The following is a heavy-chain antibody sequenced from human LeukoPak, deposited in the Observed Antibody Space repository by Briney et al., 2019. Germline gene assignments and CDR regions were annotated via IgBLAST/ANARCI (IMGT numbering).Heavy chain of an antibody. CDR2: IYTSGST. D-gene: IGHD3-3*01. V-gene: IGHV4-4*07. J-gene: IGHJ4*02. CDR3: ARERPSYYDFWSGYSGPDY. CDR1: GGSISSYY. Sequence: SETLSLTCTVSGGSISSYYWSWVRQPAGKGLEWIGRIYTSGSTNYNPSLKSRGTMSVETSKNQFSLKLSSVTAADTAVYYCARERPSYYDFWSGYSGPDYWGQGTLVTVSS.